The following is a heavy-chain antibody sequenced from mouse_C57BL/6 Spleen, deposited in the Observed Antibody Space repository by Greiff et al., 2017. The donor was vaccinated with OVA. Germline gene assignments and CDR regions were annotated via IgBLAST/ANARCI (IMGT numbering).Heavy chain of an antibody. D-gene: IGHD1-1*01. CDR1: GYTFTSYW. V-gene: IGHV1-69*01. J-gene: IGHJ1*03. CDR3: ARGVVAKWYFDV. CDR2: IDPSDSYT. Sequence: VQLQQPGAELVMPGASVKLSCKASGYTFTSYWMHWVKQRPGQGLEWIGEIDPSDSYTNYNQKFKGKSTLTVDKSSSTAYMQLSSLTSEDSAVYYCARGVVAKWYFDVWGTGTTVTVSS.